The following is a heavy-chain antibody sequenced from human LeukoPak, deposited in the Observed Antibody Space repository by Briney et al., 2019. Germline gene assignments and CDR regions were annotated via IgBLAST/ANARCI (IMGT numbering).Heavy chain of an antibody. D-gene: IGHD6-13*01. J-gene: IGHJ3*02. Sequence: SETLSLTCAVYGGSFSGYYWSWIRQPPGKGLEWIGSIYYSGSTYYNPSLKSRVTISVDTSKNQFSLKLSSVTAADTTVYYCASDSSSWPVGAFDIWGQGTMVTVSS. CDR1: GGSFSGYY. CDR3: ASDSSSWPVGAFDI. CDR2: IYYSGST. V-gene: IGHV4-34*01.